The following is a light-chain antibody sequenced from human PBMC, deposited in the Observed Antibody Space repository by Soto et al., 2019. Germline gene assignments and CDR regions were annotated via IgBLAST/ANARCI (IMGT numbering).Light chain of an antibody. V-gene: IGKV3-20*01. CDR1: QSVSSSY. Sequence: EIVLTQSPGTLSLSPGERATLSCRASQSVSSSYLAWYQQTPGQAPRLLIYGTSSRATAIPDRFSGSGSGTDFTLTISRLEPEDFAVYYCQQYGSSSWTFGQGTKGEIK. CDR3: QQYGSSSWT. CDR2: GTS. J-gene: IGKJ1*01.